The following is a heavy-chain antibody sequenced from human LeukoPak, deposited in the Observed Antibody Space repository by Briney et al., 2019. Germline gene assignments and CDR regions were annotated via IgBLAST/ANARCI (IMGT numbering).Heavy chain of an antibody. CDR1: GFTFSSYA. V-gene: IGHV3-30*04. J-gene: IGHJ6*04. D-gene: IGHD3-10*02. CDR2: ISYDGSNK. Sequence: GGSLRLSCGASGFTFSSYAMHWVRQAPGKGLEWVAVISYDGSNKDYADSVKGRFTISRDNAKNSLYLQMNSLRAEDTAVYYCAELGITMIGGVWGKGTTVTISS. CDR3: AELGITMIGGV.